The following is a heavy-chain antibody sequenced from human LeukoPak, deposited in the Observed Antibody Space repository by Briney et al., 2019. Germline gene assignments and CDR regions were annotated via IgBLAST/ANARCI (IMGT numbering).Heavy chain of an antibody. CDR2: ISSSSSTI. D-gene: IGHD4-17*01. CDR1: GFTFSSYS. J-gene: IGHJ4*02. CDR3: AKDGSNDYGDYDFDY. Sequence: PGGSLRLSCAASGFTFSSYSMNWVRQAPGKGLEWVSYISSSSSTIYYADSVKGRFTISRDNSKNTLYLQMNSLRAEDTAVYYCAKDGSNDYGDYDFDYWGQGTLVTVSS. V-gene: IGHV3-48*01.